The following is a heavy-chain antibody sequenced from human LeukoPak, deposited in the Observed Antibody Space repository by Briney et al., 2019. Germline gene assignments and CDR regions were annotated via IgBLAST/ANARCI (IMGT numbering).Heavy chain of an antibody. CDR2: ISSSGSTI. J-gene: IGHJ3*02. V-gene: IGHV3-48*04. CDR3: ARWFGELSDAFDI. Sequence: GGSLRLSCAASGFTFSSYSMSWIRQAPGKGLEWVSYISSSGSTIYYADSVKGRFTISRDNAKNSLYLQMNSLRAEDTAVYYCARWFGELSDAFDIWGQGTMVTVSS. CDR1: GFTFSSYS. D-gene: IGHD3-10*01.